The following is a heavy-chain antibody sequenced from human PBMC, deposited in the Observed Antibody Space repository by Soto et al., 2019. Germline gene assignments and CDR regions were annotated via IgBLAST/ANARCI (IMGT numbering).Heavy chain of an antibody. CDR1: GYTFADWG. V-gene: IGHV1-18*01. J-gene: IGHJ4*02. Sequence: QVQLVQSGAEVRKPGDSVKVSCKAFGYTFADWGIAWVRQAPGQGLEWMVWISAYNGDTEYSSSLQGRLTMTTDPSTSTAHMELRSLTSDDTAVYYCVRVGAAALFAFEFWCQGTPVSVSS. CDR2: ISAYNGDT. D-gene: IGHD2-15*01. CDR3: VRVGAAALFAFEF.